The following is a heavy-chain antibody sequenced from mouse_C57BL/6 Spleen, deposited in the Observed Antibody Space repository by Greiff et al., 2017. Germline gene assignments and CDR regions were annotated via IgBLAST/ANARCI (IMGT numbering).Heavy chain of an antibody. CDR1: GYTFTDYE. CDR2: IDPETGGT. V-gene: IGHV1-15*01. J-gene: IGHJ2*01. Sequence: VQLQESGAELVRPGASVTLSCKASGYTFTDYEMHWVKQTPVHGLEWIGAIDPETGGTAYSQKFKGKAILTADKSSSTAYMELRSLTSEDSAVYYCTSGGNYDYDYWGQGTTLTVSS. CDR3: TSGGNYDYDY. D-gene: IGHD2-4*01.